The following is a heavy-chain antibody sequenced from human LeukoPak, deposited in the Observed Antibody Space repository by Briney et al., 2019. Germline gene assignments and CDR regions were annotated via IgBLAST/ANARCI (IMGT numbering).Heavy chain of an antibody. Sequence: GGSLRLSCAASGFTFGSYSMNWVRQAPGKGLEWVSSISSSSSYIYYADSVKGRFTISRDNAKNSLYLQMNSLRAEDTAVYYCARVTTVNAFDYWGQGTLVTVSS. CDR3: ARVTTVNAFDY. CDR2: ISSSSSYI. D-gene: IGHD4-11*01. J-gene: IGHJ4*02. CDR1: GFTFGSYS. V-gene: IGHV3-21*01.